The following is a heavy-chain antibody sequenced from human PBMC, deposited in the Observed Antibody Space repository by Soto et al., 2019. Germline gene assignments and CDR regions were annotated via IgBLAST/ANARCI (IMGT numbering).Heavy chain of an antibody. D-gene: IGHD6-6*01. CDR1: GGTFSSYA. CDR3: ARSYSSSSGFVYNWFDP. Sequence: QVQLVQSGAEVKKPGSSVKVSCKASGGTFSSYAISWARQAPGQGLEWMGGIIPIFGTANYAQKFQGRVTITADESTSTAYMELSSLRSEDTAVYYCARSYSSSSGFVYNWFDPWGQGTLVTVSS. J-gene: IGHJ5*02. V-gene: IGHV1-69*01. CDR2: IIPIFGTA.